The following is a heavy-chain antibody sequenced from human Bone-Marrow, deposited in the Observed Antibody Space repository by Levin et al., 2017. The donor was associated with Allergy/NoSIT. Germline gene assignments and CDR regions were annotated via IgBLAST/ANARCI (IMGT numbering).Heavy chain of an antibody. CDR2: IYWDDDR. D-gene: IGHD3-9*01. Sequence: KPSGPTLVKPTQTLTLTCSFSGFALNPSGVGVGWIRQPPGKALEWLALIYWDDDRRYSPSLKSRLTITRDTSENQVLLKMTNMDPVDTATYYCAHTAPILASYYVNDVFDLRGQGTTVTFAS. V-gene: IGHV2-5*02. CDR1: GFALNPSGVG. CDR3: AHTAPILASYYVNDVFDL. J-gene: IGHJ3*01.